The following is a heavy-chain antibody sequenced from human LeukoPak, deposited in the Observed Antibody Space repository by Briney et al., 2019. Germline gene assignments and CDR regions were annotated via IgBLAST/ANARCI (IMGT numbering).Heavy chain of an antibody. V-gene: IGHV4-59*01. CDR1: GGSISSYY. CDR2: IYYSGST. D-gene: IGHD3-16*01. CDR3: ARVRGAFDY. Sequence: PSQTLSLTCTVSGGSISSYYWSWIRQPPGKGLEWIGYIYYSGSTNYNPSLKSRVTISVDTSKNQFSLKLSSVTAADTAVYYCARVRGAFDYWGQGTLVTVSS. J-gene: IGHJ4*02.